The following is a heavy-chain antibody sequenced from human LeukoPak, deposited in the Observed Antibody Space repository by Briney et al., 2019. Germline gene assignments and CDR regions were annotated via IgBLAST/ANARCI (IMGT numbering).Heavy chain of an antibody. CDR1: GGSISSYY. J-gene: IGHJ3*02. CDR2: IYTSGST. Sequence: SETLSLTCTVSGGSISSYYWGWIRQPAGKGLEWIGRIYTSGSTNYNPSLKSRVTMSVDTSKNQFSLKLSSVTAADTAVYYCARDISPGYSSSWGDAFDIWGQGTMVTVSS. V-gene: IGHV4-4*07. D-gene: IGHD6-13*01. CDR3: ARDISPGYSSSWGDAFDI.